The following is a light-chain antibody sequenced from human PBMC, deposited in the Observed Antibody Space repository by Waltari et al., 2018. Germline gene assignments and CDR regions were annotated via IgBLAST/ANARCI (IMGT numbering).Light chain of an antibody. Sequence: EIVLTQSPATLSLSPGEGATLSCRASQSLTSYLAWYQQKPGQAPRLLIYDKSNRATGIPARFSGSGSGTDFTLIISSLEPEDFGVYYCQQRSTFGQGTKLEIK. CDR3: QQRST. J-gene: IGKJ2*01. CDR1: QSLTSY. V-gene: IGKV3-11*01. CDR2: DKS.